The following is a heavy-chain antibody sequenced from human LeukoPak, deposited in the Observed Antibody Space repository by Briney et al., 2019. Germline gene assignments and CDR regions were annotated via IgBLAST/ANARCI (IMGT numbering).Heavy chain of an antibody. V-gene: IGHV4-4*07. CDR3: AREGYSSGWYYLDY. J-gene: IGHJ4*02. D-gene: IGHD6-19*01. CDR1: GGSISSYY. CDR2: IYTSGST. Sequence: SETLSLTCTVSGGSISSYYWSWIRQPAGKGLEWIGRIYTSGSTNYKSSLKSRVTMSVDTSKNQFSLKLSSVTAADTAVYYCAREGYSSGWYYLDYWGQGTLVTVSS.